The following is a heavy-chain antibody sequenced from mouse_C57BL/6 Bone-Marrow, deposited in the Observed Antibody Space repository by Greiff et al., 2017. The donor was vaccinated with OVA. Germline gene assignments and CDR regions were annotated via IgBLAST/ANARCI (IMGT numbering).Heavy chain of an antibody. CDR2: INPNNGGT. V-gene: IGHV1-18*01. Sequence: VQLQQSGPELVKPGASVKIPCKASGYTFTDYNMDWVKQSHGKSLEWIGDINPNNGGTIYNQKFKGKATLTVDKSSSTAYMELRSLTSEDTAVYYSAREGFDNYWYFDVWGTGTTVTVSS. CDR3: AREGFDNYWYFDV. CDR1: GYTFTDYN. J-gene: IGHJ1*03.